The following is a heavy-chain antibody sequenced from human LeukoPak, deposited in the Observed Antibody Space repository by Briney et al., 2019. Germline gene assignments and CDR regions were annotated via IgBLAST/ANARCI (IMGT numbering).Heavy chain of an antibody. CDR1: GFIFRNYA. J-gene: IGHJ4*02. CDR2: ITGSGDTT. Sequence: GASLRLSCAASGFIFRNYAMSWVRQAPGKGLEWVSAITGSGDTTYYADSVKGRFTISRDNSKHTLYVQMNTLRAEDTAVYYCAKWGDYDILTGYYVSDFWGQGTLFTVSS. D-gene: IGHD3-9*01. CDR3: AKWGDYDILTGYYVSDF. V-gene: IGHV3-23*01.